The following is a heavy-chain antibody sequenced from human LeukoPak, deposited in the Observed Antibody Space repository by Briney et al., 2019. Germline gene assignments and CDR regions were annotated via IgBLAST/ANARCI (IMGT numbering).Heavy chain of an antibody. CDR1: LDSLRVNN. J-gene: IGHJ4*02. Sequence: SETLSLTRTLSLDSLRVNNWSSGWHPPGKGLEWIGYIYYSGSTNYNASLKSRVTISVDTSKNQFSLNLSSVTAAVTAVYYCASLGDGDNLRYFFYWVQGTLVTVSS. CDR3: ASLGDGDNLRYFFY. CDR2: IYYSGST. V-gene: IGHV4-59*08. D-gene: IGHD5-24*01.